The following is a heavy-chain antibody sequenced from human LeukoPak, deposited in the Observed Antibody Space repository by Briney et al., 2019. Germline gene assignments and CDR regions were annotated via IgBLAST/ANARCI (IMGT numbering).Heavy chain of an antibody. J-gene: IGHJ4*02. Sequence: GGSLRLSCAASGFTFSSYAMSWVRQAPGKGLEWVSAISGSGGSTYYADSVKGRFTISRDNSKNTLYLQMNSLRAEDTAVYYCAKVLGYYDLWRDERPFDYWGQGTLVTVSP. V-gene: IGHV3-23*01. CDR3: AKVLGYYDLWRDERPFDY. D-gene: IGHD3-3*01. CDR2: ISGSGGST. CDR1: GFTFSSYA.